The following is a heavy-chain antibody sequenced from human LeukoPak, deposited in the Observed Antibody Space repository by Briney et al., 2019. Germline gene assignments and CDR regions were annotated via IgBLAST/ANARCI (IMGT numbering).Heavy chain of an antibody. V-gene: IGHV3-33*03. CDR2: ICSDGSHA. Sequence: GGSLRLSCAASGFSISGYGMHWVRPAPGKGLEAVAVICSDGSHAYYPDSVKGRFTISRDNSKNTLYLQMNSLRVEDTAVYYCATDRYDGYDNATVWGIDHWGQGTLVTVSS. CDR1: GFSISGYG. J-gene: IGHJ4*02. CDR3: ATDRYDGYDNATVWGIDH. D-gene: IGHD5-12*01.